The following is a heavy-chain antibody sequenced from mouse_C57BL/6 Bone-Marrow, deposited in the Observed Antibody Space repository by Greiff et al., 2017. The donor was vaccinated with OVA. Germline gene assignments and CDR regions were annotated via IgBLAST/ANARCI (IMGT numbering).Heavy chain of an antibody. CDR1: GFSLTSYG. V-gene: IGHV2-5*01. Sequence: VKVVESGPGLVQPSQSLSITCTVSGFSLTSYGVHWVRQSPGKGLEWLGVIWRGGSTDYNAAFMSRLSITKDNSKSQVFFKMNSLQADDTAIYYCAKNPHYYGSSSCAMDYWGQGTSVTVSS. CDR2: IWRGGST. J-gene: IGHJ4*01. D-gene: IGHD1-1*01. CDR3: AKNPHYYGSSSCAMDY.